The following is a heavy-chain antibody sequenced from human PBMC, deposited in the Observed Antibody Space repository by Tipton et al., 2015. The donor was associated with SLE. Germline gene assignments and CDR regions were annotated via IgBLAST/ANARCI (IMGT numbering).Heavy chain of an antibody. CDR2: ISYTETT. Sequence: TLSLTCTVSGGPINSYFWSWLRQPPGKGLEWIGYISYTETTKYNPSLESRVIISVDASKNQFSLRLGSVTAADTAMYYCARHVGVAYYYAMDVWGQGTTVVISS. D-gene: IGHD2-15*01. J-gene: IGHJ6*02. V-gene: IGHV4-59*08. CDR1: GGPINSYF. CDR3: ARHVGVAYYYAMDV.